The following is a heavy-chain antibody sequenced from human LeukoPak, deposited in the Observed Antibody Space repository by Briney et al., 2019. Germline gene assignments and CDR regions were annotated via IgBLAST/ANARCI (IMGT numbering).Heavy chain of an antibody. CDR3: ARDRCSGGSCYGGSYYYYYMDV. V-gene: IGHV1-46*01. Sequence: ASVKVSCKASGYTFIIYYIHWVRQAPGQRLEWMGIINPSGGSTTYGQKFQGRVTMTRDMSTSTVYMELSSLRSEDTAVYYCARDRCSGGSCYGGSYYYYYMDVWGKGTTVTVSS. D-gene: IGHD2-15*01. CDR2: INPSGGST. CDR1: GYTFIIYY. J-gene: IGHJ6*03.